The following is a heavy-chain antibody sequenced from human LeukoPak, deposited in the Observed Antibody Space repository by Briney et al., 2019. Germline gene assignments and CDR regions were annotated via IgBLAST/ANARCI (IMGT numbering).Heavy chain of an antibody. J-gene: IGHJ4*02. CDR2: INSDGSST. Sequence: PGGSLRLSCAASGFTFSSYWMHWVRQAPGKGLVWVSRINSDGSSTSYADSVKGRFTISRDNAKNTLYLQMNSLRAEDTAVYYCARVYYYGSETFDYWGQGTLVTVSS. CDR1: GFTFSSYW. V-gene: IGHV3-74*01. CDR3: ARVYYYGSETFDY. D-gene: IGHD3-10*01.